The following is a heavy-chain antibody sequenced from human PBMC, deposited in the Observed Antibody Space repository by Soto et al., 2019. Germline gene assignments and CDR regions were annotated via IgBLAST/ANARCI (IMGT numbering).Heavy chain of an antibody. J-gene: IGHJ5*01. CDR2: INPSGGST. CDR3: ATAAYSTSWYDF. Sequence: QVQLVQSGAEVKKPGASVKLSCKSSEYTFTDYYIHWVRQAPGQGLEWMGLINPSGGSTSYAQKCQGTITMTRDTSTSTVYMELSSLRSEDTAVYYCATAAYSTSWYDFWGQGTLVTVSS. V-gene: IGHV1-46*01. D-gene: IGHD6-13*01. CDR1: EYTFTDYY.